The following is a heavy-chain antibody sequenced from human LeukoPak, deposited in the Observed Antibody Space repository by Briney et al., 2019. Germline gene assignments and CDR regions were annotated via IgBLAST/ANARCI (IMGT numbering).Heavy chain of an antibody. D-gene: IGHD1-20*01. CDR3: ARDGITGTDRDY. CDR1: GFTFGSYW. J-gene: IGHJ4*02. Sequence: GGSLRLSCAASGFTFGSYWMSWVRQAPGKGLEWVANIKQDGSEKYYVDSVKGRFTISRDNAKNSLYLQMNSLRAEDTAVYYCARDGITGTDRDYWGQGTLVTVSS. CDR2: IKQDGSEK. V-gene: IGHV3-7*01.